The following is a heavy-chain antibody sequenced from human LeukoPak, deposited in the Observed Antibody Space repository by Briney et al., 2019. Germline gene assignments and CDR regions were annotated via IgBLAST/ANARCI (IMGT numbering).Heavy chain of an antibody. V-gene: IGHV3-23*01. CDR1: GFTFSSYA. D-gene: IGHD4-17*01. Sequence: VGSLRLSCAASGFTFSSYAMSWVRQAPGKGLEWVSAISGSGGSTYYADSVKGRFTISRDNSKNTLYLQMISLRAEDTAVYYCAKAAGWATETYHFDYWGQGTLVTVSS. CDR2: ISGSGGST. CDR3: AKAAGWATETYHFDY. J-gene: IGHJ4*02.